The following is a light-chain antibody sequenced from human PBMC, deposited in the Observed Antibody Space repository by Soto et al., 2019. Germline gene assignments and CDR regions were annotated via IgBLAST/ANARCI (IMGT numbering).Light chain of an antibody. J-gene: IGKJ5*01. V-gene: IGKV3-15*01. Sequence: EIVMTQSPATLSVSPGERATLSCGASQSISTNLAWYQHKPGQAPRLLIYGASTRATGIPARFSGSGSGTEFTLTINSLQSEDFAVYYWQQYKNYITFGQGTRLEIK. CDR1: QSISTN. CDR2: GAS. CDR3: QQYKNYIT.